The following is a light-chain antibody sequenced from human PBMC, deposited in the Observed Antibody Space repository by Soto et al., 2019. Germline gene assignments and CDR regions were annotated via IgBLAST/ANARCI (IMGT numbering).Light chain of an antibody. CDR2: AAS. CDR1: QNIGRY. V-gene: IGKV1-39*01. J-gene: IGKJ2*01. Sequence: DIQMTQSPSSLSASVGDRVTVTCRASQNIGRYLNWYQQKPGKAPKLLIYAASSLQSGVPSRFSGSGSGTDFTLNISSLQPEDFATYYCQQSSGIPYTFGQGTKLEIK. CDR3: QQSSGIPYT.